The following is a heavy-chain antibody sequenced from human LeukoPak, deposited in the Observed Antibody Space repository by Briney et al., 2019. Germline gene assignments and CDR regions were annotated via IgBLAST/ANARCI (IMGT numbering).Heavy chain of an antibody. CDR1: GGTFSSYA. D-gene: IGHD3-3*01. CDR2: IIPIFGTA. V-gene: IGHV1-69*13. CDR3: ARIFGVVIVFDY. Sequence: SVKVSCKASGGTFSSYAISWVRQATGQGLEWMGGIIPIFGTANYAQKFQGRVTITADESTSTAYMELSSLRSEDTAVYYCARIFGVVIVFDYWGQGILVTVSS. J-gene: IGHJ4*02.